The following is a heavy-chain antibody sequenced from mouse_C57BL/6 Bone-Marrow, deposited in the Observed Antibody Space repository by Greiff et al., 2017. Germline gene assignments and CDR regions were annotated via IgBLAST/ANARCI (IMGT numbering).Heavy chain of an antibody. CDR1: GFNIKDDY. Sequence: VQLQQSGAELVRPGASVKLSCTASGFNIKDDYMHWVKQRPEQGLEWIGWIDPENGDTEYASKFQGKATITADPSSNTAYLQLSSLTSEDPAVYYCTAGGYDGGFAYWGKGTLVTVAA. D-gene: IGHD2-2*01. V-gene: IGHV14-4*01. J-gene: IGHJ3*01. CDR3: TAGGYDGGFAY. CDR2: IDPENGDT.